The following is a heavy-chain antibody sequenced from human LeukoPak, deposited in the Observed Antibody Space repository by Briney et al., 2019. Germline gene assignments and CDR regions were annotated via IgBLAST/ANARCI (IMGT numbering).Heavy chain of an antibody. CDR3: ARESDYYGSGRPFDY. CDR1: GGSVSSGRYY. V-gene: IGHV4-61*01. J-gene: IGHJ4*02. CDR2: ISYSGNT. Sequence: SETLSLTCTVSGGSVSSGRYYWTWIRQPPGKGLEWLGYISYSGNTNYNPSLKSRVTISLDTSKNQFSLKLNSVTAADTAVYYCARESDYYGSGRPFDYWGQGTLVTVSS. D-gene: IGHD3-10*01.